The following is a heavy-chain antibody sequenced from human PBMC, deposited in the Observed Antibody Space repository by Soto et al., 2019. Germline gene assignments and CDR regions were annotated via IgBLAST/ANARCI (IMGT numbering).Heavy chain of an antibody. V-gene: IGHV3-23*01. Sequence: GGSLSLSCAASGFTFSSYAMSWVRQAPGKGLEWVSAISGSGGSTYYAASVKGRFTISRDNSKNTLYLQMNSLRAEETAVYYCAKDRLRYVLDYWGQGTLVTVSA. CDR3: AKDRLRYVLDY. J-gene: IGHJ4*02. D-gene: IGHD1-20*01. CDR1: GFTFSSYA. CDR2: ISGSGGST.